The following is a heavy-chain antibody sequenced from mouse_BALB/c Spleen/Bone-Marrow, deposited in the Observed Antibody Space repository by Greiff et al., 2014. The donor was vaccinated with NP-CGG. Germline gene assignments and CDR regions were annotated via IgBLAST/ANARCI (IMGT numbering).Heavy chain of an antibody. Sequence: DVHLVESGGGLVQPGGSMKLSCAASGFAFSDTWLDWVRQSPEKGPEWVAEIRTKADDHATYYAESVKGRFTISRDDPISSVYLQMNSIRAEDTGIYYCTPHPFDYWGQGTTLTVSS. CDR1: GFAFSDTW. CDR3: TPHPFDY. CDR2: IRTKADDHAT. J-gene: IGHJ2*01. V-gene: IGHV6-6*01.